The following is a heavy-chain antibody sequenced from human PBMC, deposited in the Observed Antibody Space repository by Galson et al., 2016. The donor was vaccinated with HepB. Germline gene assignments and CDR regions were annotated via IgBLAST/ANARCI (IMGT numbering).Heavy chain of an antibody. Sequence: SLRLSCAASGFTFSNAWMTWVRQAPGKGLEWVGRIKSKTHGGTTDYAAPVKGRFTISRDDSKNTLYLQMNSLKTEDTAVYYCTASRSPGLDYCGQGTLVTVSS. V-gene: IGHV3-15*01. CDR1: GFTFSNAW. J-gene: IGHJ4*02. CDR3: TASRSPGLDY. CDR2: IKSKTHGGTT. D-gene: IGHD3-10*01.